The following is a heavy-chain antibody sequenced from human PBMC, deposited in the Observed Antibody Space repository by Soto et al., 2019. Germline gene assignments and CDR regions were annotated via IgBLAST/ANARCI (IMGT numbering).Heavy chain of an antibody. CDR1: GDSIRGDY. Sequence: SETLSLTCTASGDSIRGDYWSWIRQPPGKRLEWIAYISYSGTTNYNPSLKSRVTISLDTSNNQLSLKMTSVTAADTAVYYCGRVGGINWFDPWGQGTLVTVSS. CDR3: GRVGGINWFDP. CDR2: ISYSGTT. J-gene: IGHJ5*02. V-gene: IGHV4-59*01. D-gene: IGHD3-16*01.